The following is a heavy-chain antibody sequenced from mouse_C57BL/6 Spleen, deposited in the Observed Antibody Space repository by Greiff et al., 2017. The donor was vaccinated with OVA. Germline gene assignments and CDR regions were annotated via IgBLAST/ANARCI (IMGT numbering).Heavy chain of an antibody. CDR1: GFTFSSYT. CDR3: ARHYYGNYGALDY. Sequence: EVQLVESGGGLVKPGGSLKLSCAASGFTFSSYTMSWVRQTPEKRLEWVATISGGGGNTYYPDSVKGRFTISRDNAKNTLYLQMSSLRSEDTALYYCARHYYGNYGALDYWGQGTSVTVSS. V-gene: IGHV5-9*01. CDR2: ISGGGGNT. J-gene: IGHJ4*01. D-gene: IGHD2-1*01.